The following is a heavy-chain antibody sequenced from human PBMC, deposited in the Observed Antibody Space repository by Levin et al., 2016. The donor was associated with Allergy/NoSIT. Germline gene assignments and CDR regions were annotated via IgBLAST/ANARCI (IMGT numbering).Heavy chain of an antibody. D-gene: IGHD1-1*01. CDR2: KHYRGTT. Sequence: SETLSLTCNVSGGSMSPYFWNWFRQYPGKGLEWIGFKHYRGTTNYNPSLKSRVMISLDTSKNQFSLKLSSVTAADTAVYYCARINEEAYYGMDVWGQGTTVTVSS. CDR1: GGSMSPYF. V-gene: IGHV4-59*08. CDR3: ARINEEAYYGMDV. J-gene: IGHJ6*02.